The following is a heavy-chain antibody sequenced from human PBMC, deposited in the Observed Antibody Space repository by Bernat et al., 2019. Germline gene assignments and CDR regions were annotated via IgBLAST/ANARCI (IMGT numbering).Heavy chain of an antibody. CDR1: GFTFSSYG. J-gene: IGHJ4*02. Sequence: QVQLVESGGGVVQPGRSLRLSCAASGFTFSSYGMHWVRQAPGKGLEWVAVIWYDGSNKYYADSVKGRFTISRDNSKNTLYLQMNSLRAEDTAVYYWARDRNRYSYGYGYGYWGQGTLVTVSS. D-gene: IGHD5-18*01. CDR2: IWYDGSNK. CDR3: ARDRNRYSYGYGYGY. V-gene: IGHV3-33*01.